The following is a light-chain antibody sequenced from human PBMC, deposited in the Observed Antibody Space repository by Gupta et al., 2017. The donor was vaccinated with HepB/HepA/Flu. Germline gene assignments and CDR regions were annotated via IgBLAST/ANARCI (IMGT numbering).Light chain of an antibody. Sequence: IVLTQSPGTLSFSPGETATVSCRASQSVGSLAWYQQKPGQAPRLLIHGTSSRATGIPDRFSGSGSGTDFALTISRLEPEDFAVYYCQQYDSSPPTFGQGTKVEIE. CDR1: QSVGS. J-gene: IGKJ1*01. CDR2: GTS. V-gene: IGKV3-20*01. CDR3: QQYDSSPPT.